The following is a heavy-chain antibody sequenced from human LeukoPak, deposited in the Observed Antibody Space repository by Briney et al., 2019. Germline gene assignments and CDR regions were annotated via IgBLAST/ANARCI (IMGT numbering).Heavy chain of an antibody. V-gene: IGHV1-18*01. Sequence: ASVKVSCKASGYTFTSYGISWVRQAPGQGLEWMGWISAYNGNTNYAQKLQGRVTMTTDTSTSTAYMELSSLRSEDTAVYYCATNGQSSYYYDRKDAFDIWGQGTMVTVSS. CDR2: ISAYNGNT. D-gene: IGHD3-22*01. CDR1: GYTFTSYG. J-gene: IGHJ3*02. CDR3: ATNGQSSYYYDRKDAFDI.